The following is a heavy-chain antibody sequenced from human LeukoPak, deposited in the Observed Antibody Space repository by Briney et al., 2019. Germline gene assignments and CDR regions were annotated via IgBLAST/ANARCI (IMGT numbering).Heavy chain of an antibody. Sequence: GGSLRLSCAASGFTVSTNYMSWVRQSPGMGLEWVSIIYSGGTTYYADSVKGRFTISRDNSKNTLYLQMNSLRAEDTAVYYCAKGRMMATIMISFDYWGRGTLVTVSS. CDR1: GFTVSTNY. J-gene: IGHJ4*02. V-gene: IGHV3-66*01. CDR3: AKGRMMATIMISFDY. D-gene: IGHD5-24*01. CDR2: IYSGGTT.